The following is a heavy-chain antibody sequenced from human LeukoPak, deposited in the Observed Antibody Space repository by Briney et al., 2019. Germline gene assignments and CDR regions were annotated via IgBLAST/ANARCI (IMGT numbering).Heavy chain of an antibody. J-gene: IGHJ4*02. CDR3: ARDNTIFGVVKGFDY. V-gene: IGHV4-38-2*02. CDR2: INHSGST. CDR1: GYSISSGYY. Sequence: SETLSLTCTVSGYSISSGYYWGWIRQPPGKGLEWIGEINHSGSTNYNPSLKSRITISVDTSKNQFSLKLSSVTAADTAVYDCARDNTIFGVVKGFDYWGQGTLVTVSS. D-gene: IGHD3-3*01.